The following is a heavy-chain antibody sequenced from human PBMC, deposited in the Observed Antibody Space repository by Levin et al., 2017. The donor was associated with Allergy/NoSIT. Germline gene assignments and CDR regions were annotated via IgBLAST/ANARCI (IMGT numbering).Heavy chain of an antibody. J-gene: IGHJ5*02. CDR1: GFTFSDYY. Sequence: GGSLRLSCAASGFTFSDYYMSWIRQAPGKGLEWVSYISSSGSTIYYADSVKGRFTISRDNAKNSLYLQMNSLRAEDTAVYYCARAYSGYDEDNWFDPWGQGTLVTVSS. CDR2: ISSSGSTI. D-gene: IGHD5-12*01. CDR3: ARAYSGYDEDNWFDP. V-gene: IGHV3-11*01.